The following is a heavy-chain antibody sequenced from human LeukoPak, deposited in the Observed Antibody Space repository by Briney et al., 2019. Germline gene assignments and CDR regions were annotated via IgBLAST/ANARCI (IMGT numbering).Heavy chain of an antibody. CDR1: GFTFSNYA. V-gene: IGHV3-23*01. CDR2: FGRRGGDT. CDR3: AKDLGRYYDSSGYPPA. D-gene: IGHD3-22*01. J-gene: IGHJ5*02. Sequence: GGSLRLSCSASGFTFSNYAMSWIRQGPGKGLELVSAFGRRGGDTYYIDSVQGRFTISRDNSKSTLYLQMNSLRAEDTAVYYCAKDLGRYYDSSGYPPAWGQGTLVTVSS.